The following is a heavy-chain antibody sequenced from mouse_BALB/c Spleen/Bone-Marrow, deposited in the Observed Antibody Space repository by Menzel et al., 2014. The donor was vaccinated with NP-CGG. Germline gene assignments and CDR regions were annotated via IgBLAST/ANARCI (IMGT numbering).Heavy chain of an antibody. D-gene: IGHD2-4*01. V-gene: IGHV6-6*02. Sequence: EVKLMESGGGLVQPGGSMKLSCVASGFTFSNYWMNWVRQSPEKGLEWVAEIKLKSNSYATHYAESVKGRFTISRDDSKSSVYLQMSNLRAEDTGIYYCTRLDYDRFAYWGQGTLVTVSA. CDR3: TRLDYDRFAY. J-gene: IGHJ3*01. CDR2: IKLKSNSYAT. CDR1: GFTFSNYW.